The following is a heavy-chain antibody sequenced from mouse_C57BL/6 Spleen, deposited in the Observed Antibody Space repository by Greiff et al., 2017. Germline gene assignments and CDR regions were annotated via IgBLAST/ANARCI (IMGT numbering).Heavy chain of an antibody. CDR2: ISGGGGNT. CDR1: GFTFSSYT. V-gene: IGHV5-9*01. D-gene: IGHD1-1*01. J-gene: IGHJ4*01. CDR3: ARHGYYGSSLMDY. Sequence: EVQVVESGGGLVKPGGSLKLSCAASGFTFSSYTMSWVRQTPEKRLEWVATISGGGGNTYYPDSVKGRFTISRDNAKNTLYLQMSSLRSEDTALYYCARHGYYGSSLMDYWGQGTSVTVSS.